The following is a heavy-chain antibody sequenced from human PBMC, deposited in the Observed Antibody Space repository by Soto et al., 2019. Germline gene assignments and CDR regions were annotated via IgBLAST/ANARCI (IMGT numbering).Heavy chain of an antibody. CDR2: INSDGSST. CDR1: GFTFSSYW. CDR3: AREDPDYGDYVDRVFDI. V-gene: IGHV3-74*01. Sequence: GGSLILSCAASGFTFSSYWMHWVRQAPGKGLVWVSRINSDGSSTSYADSVKGRFTISRDNAKNTLYLQMNSLRAEDTAVYYCAREDPDYGDYVDRVFDIWGQGTMVTVSS. J-gene: IGHJ3*02. D-gene: IGHD4-17*01.